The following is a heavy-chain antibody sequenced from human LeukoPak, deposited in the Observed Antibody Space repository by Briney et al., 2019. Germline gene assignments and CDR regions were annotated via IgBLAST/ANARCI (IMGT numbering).Heavy chain of an antibody. V-gene: IGHV4-59*11. Sequence: KTSETLSLTCAVPDDSFSSHYWTWIRQPPGKGLEWIGYISYIGSTNYNPSLKSRVTISIDTSRNQFSLRLSSVTAADTAVYYCARDLVTVTKGFDIWGQGTMVSVSS. CDR1: DDSFSSHY. CDR3: ARDLVTVTKGFDI. J-gene: IGHJ3*02. CDR2: ISYIGST. D-gene: IGHD4-17*01.